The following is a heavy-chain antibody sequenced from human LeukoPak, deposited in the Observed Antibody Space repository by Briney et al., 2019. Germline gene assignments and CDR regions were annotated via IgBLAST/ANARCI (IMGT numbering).Heavy chain of an antibody. CDR1: GFTFSSYS. CDR3: ASYSNYGGPFDY. V-gene: IGHV3-21*01. J-gene: IGHJ4*02. D-gene: IGHD4-11*01. Sequence: GSLRLSCAASGFTFSSYSMNWVRQAPGKGLEWVSSISSSSSYIYYADSVKGRFTISRDNAKNSLYLQMNSLRAEDTAVYYCASYSNYGGPFDYWGQGTLVTVSS. CDR2: ISSSSSYI.